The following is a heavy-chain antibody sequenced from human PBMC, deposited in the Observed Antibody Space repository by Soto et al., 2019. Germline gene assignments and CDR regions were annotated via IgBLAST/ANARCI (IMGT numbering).Heavy chain of an antibody. CDR1: GGSISSGGYY. V-gene: IGHV4-39*01. CDR3: ARQRITMVRGVIYYYYYMDV. J-gene: IGHJ6*03. D-gene: IGHD3-10*01. Sequence: PSETLSLTCTVSGGSISSGGYYWSWIRQHPGKGLEWIGYIYYSGSTYYNPSLKSRVTISVDTSKNQFSLKLSSVTAADTAVYHCARQRITMVRGVIYYYYYMDVWGKGTTVTVSS. CDR2: IYYSGST.